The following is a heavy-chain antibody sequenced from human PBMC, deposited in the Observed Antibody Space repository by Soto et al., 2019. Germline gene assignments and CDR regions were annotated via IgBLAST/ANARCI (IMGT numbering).Heavy chain of an antibody. V-gene: IGHV1-18*01. CDR3: ARDPGYSTTWHQAFDI. J-gene: IGHJ3*02. D-gene: IGHD6-13*01. Sequence: QVQLVQSGAEVKKPGASVKVSCKASGYTFTSYGISWVRQAPGQGPEWMGRISTYNGNTNYVQKLQGRDTMTTDTSTNTAYMELRSLRYDDTAVYYCARDPGYSTTWHQAFDIWGQGTMVTVSS. CDR2: ISTYNGNT. CDR1: GYTFTSYG.